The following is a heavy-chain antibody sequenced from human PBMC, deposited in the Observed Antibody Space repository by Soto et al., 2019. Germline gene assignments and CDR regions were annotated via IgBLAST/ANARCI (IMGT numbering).Heavy chain of an antibody. V-gene: IGHV1-2*02. CDR2: INPKSGGT. D-gene: IGHD1-26*01. CDR1: GYTFTVYY. J-gene: IGHJ4*02. Sequence: QVQLVQSGAEVKKPGASVNVSCKASGYTFTVYYMHWVRQAPGQGLAWMGWINPKSGGTMYPQKFQGRVTMTWDTSISTTYMALTRLRSDDTAVYYCERDLAKGGGSAGFDYWGQGTLVTVSS. CDR3: ERDLAKGGGSAGFDY.